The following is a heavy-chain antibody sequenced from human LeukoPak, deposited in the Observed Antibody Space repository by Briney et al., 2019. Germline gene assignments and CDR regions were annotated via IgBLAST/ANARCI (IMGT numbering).Heavy chain of an antibody. V-gene: IGHV3-53*01. Sequence: GGSLRLSCAASGFTVSSNYMSWVRQAPGKGLEWVSVIYSGGSTYYADSVKGRFTISRDNSKNTLYLQMNSLRAEDTAVYYYARAGYAANFDYWGQGTLVTVSS. CDR3: ARAGYAANFDY. CDR1: GFTVSSNY. CDR2: IYSGGST. J-gene: IGHJ4*02. D-gene: IGHD2-2*01.